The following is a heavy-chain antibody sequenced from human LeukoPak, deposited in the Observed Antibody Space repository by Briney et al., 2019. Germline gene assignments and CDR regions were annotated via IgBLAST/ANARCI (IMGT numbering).Heavy chain of an antibody. Sequence: GGSLRLSCAASGFTFSSYGMHWVRQAPGKGLEWVAVISYDGSNKYYADSVKGRFTISRDNSKNTLYLQMNSLRAEDTAVYYCAKDSVLTYYYDSSGYYPNWFDPRGQGTLVNVSS. CDR2: ISYDGSNK. J-gene: IGHJ5*02. V-gene: IGHV3-30*18. CDR3: AKDSVLTYYYDSSGYYPNWFDP. CDR1: GFTFSSYG. D-gene: IGHD3-22*01.